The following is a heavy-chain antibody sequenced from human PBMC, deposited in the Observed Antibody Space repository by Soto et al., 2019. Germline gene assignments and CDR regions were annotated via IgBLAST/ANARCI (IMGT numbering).Heavy chain of an antibody. V-gene: IGHV5-51*01. CDR3: ARAQTVYYYGTYDAFDI. J-gene: IGHJ3*02. D-gene: IGHD3-10*01. CDR1: GYSFTSYW. CDR2: IYPGDSYT. Sequence: PGESLKISCKGSGYSFTSYWIGWVRQMPGKGLEWMGIIYPGDSYTRYSPSFQGQVTISADNSKNTLYLQMNSLRAEDTAVYYCARAQTVYYYGTYDAFDIWGQGTMVTVSS.